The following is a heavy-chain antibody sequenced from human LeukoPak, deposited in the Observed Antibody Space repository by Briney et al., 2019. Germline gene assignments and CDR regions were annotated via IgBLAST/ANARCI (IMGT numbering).Heavy chain of an antibody. V-gene: IGHV1-8*02. D-gene: IGHD2-2*01. J-gene: IGHJ4*02. CDR1: GYTFTSYG. CDR3: ARVTTIRRRPSSTSPTYYFDY. Sequence: GASVKVSCKASGYTFTSYGINWVRQATGQGLEWMGWTNPNSGNTGYAQKFQGRVTMTRNTSISTAYMELSSLRSEDTAVYYCARVTTIRRRPSSTSPTYYFDYWGQGTLVTVSS. CDR2: TNPNSGNT.